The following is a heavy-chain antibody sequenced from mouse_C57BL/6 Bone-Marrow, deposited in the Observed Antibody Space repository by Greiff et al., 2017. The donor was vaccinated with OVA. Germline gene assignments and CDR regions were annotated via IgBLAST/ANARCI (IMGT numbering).Heavy chain of an antibody. CDR2: INPNNGGT. D-gene: IGHD4-1*01. V-gene: IGHV1-26*01. Sequence: EVQLQQSGPELVKPGASVKISCKASGYTFTDYYMNWVKQSHGKSLEWIGDINPNNGGTSYNQKFKGKATLTVDKSSSTAYMELRSLTSEDSAVYYCAREDWDLHAIDYWGQGTSVTVSS. J-gene: IGHJ4*01. CDR3: AREDWDLHAIDY. CDR1: GYTFTDYY.